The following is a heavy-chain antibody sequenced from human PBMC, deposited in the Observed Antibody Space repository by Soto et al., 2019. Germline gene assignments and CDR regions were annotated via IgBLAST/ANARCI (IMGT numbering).Heavy chain of an antibody. D-gene: IGHD6-6*01. V-gene: IGHV3-64*01. Sequence: ESVGGLAQPGGSLRLSCAASGFTLSGYAMDWVRQAPGKGLEYVSGISSNGVGTYYANSVQGRFTISRDNSKNTVYLQMGSLRPEDMAVYYCARRARPDFYYMDVWGKGTTVTVSS. CDR3: ARRARPDFYYMDV. CDR2: ISSNGVGT. J-gene: IGHJ6*03. CDR1: GFTLSGYA.